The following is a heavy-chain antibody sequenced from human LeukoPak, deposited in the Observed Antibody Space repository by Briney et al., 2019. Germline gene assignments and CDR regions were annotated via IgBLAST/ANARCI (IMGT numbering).Heavy chain of an antibody. CDR3: ASPRSKFGDYAIDAFAL. J-gene: IGHJ3*01. V-gene: IGHV3-74*03. Sequence: GGSLRLSCAASGFTFNTYWMHWVRHAPGKGLVWVSRIDSDGSSTTYADSVKGRFTSSRDNAKNTLYLQMSSLTAEDTAVYYCASPRSKFGDYAIDAFALWGQGTMVTVSS. D-gene: IGHD4-17*01. CDR2: IDSDGSST. CDR1: GFTFNTYW.